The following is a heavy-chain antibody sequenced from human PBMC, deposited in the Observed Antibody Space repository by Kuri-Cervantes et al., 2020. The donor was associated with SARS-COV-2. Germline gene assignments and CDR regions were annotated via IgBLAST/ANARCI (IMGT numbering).Heavy chain of an antibody. D-gene: IGHD2-2*01. Sequence: SQTLSLTCAVYGGSFSGYYWSWIRQPPGKGLEWIGEINHSGGTNYNPSLKSRATISVDTSKNQFSLKLSSVTAADTAVYYCARGPKRSSTSCPPDYWGQGTLVTVSS. J-gene: IGHJ4*02. CDR1: GGSFSGYY. V-gene: IGHV4-34*01. CDR3: ARGPKRSSTSCPPDY. CDR2: INHSGGT.